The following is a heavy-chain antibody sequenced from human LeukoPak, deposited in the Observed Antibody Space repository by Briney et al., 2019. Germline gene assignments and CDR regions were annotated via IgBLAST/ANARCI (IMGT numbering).Heavy chain of an antibody. CDR2: MNPNSGNT. Sequence: ASVKVSCKAFEYTFTSYDINWVRQATGQGLEWMGWMNPNSGNTGYAQKFQGRATMTRNTSISTACMELSSLRSEDTAVYYCARGLIYGSGSYYKDWGQGTLVTVSS. CDR1: EYTFTSYD. D-gene: IGHD3-10*01. J-gene: IGHJ4*02. V-gene: IGHV1-8*01. CDR3: ARGLIYGSGSYYKD.